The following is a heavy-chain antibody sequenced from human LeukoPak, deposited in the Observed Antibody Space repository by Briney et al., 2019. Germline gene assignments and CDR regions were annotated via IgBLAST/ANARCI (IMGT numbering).Heavy chain of an antibody. V-gene: IGHV1-8*01. CDR3: ARAGRYLRGSGSYYNGPDY. CDR2: MNPNSGNT. J-gene: IGHJ4*02. Sequence: ASVKVSCKASGYTFTSYDINWVRQATGQGLEWMGWMNPNSGNTGYAQKFQGRVTMTRNTSISTAYMELSSLRSEDTAVYYCARAGRYLRGSGSYYNGPDYWGQGTLVTVSS. D-gene: IGHD3-10*01. CDR1: GYTFTSYD.